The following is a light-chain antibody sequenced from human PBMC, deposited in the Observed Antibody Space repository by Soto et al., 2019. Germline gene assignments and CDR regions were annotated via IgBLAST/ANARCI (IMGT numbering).Light chain of an antibody. J-gene: IGKJ1*01. CDR1: QSTGYY. CDR3: QQYNSYSWT. V-gene: IGKV1-39*01. Sequence: LQVTQSPSSLSPSAGARLTIACRASQSTGYYLNCYQQKPGKAPQLLSYAASNLQSGVPSRFSGSASGTDFTLTITSRQQEDFVTYYCQQYNSYSWTFGQGTQVEIK. CDR2: AAS.